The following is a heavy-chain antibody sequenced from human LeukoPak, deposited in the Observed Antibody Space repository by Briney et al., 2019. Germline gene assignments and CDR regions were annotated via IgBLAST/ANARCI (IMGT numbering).Heavy chain of an antibody. Sequence: GGSLRLSCAASGFTFSSYAMSWVRQAPGKGLEWVSAISGSGGSTYYADSVKGRFTISRDNSKNTLYLQMNSLRAEDTAVYYCAKTPSLISDEGRGYDYWGQGTLVTVSS. J-gene: IGHJ4*02. V-gene: IGHV3-23*01. D-gene: IGHD2-8*01. CDR2: ISGSGGST. CDR3: AKTPSLISDEGRGYDY. CDR1: GFTFSSYA.